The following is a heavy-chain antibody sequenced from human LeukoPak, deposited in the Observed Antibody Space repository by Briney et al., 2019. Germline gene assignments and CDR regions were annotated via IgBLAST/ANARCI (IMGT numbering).Heavy chain of an antibody. D-gene: IGHD3-9*01. CDR1: GGSISSYY. CDR2: IYYSGST. V-gene: IGHV4-59*08. Sequence: KPSETLSLTCTVSGGSISSYYWSWIRQPPGKGLEWIGYIYYSGSTNYNPSLKSRVTISVDTSKNQFSLKLSSATAADTAVYYCARHRRYFDWLVVWGQGTLVTVSS. CDR3: ARHRRYFDWLVV. J-gene: IGHJ4*02.